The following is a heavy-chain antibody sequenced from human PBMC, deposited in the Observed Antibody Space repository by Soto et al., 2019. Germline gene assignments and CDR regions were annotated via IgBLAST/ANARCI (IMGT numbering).Heavy chain of an antibody. Sequence: EVQLVESGGGLVQPGRSLRLSCAASGFTFDDYAIHWVRQPPGKGLEWVSGISWNGGYIGYAHSVKGRFTISRDNAKNSLYLQMNSLRPEDTAFYYCAKGLLPLTAQPQGGYFYYGMDVWGPGTTVTVSS. CDR1: GFTFDDYA. J-gene: IGHJ6*02. CDR2: ISWNGGYI. V-gene: IGHV3-9*01. D-gene: IGHD3-10*01. CDR3: AKGLLPLTAQPQGGYFYYGMDV.